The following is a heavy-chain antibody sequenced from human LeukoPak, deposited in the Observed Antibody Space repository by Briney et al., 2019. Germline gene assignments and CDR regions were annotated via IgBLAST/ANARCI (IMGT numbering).Heavy chain of an antibody. D-gene: IGHD4-11*01. CDR1: GYTFTSYY. Sequence: GASVKVSCKASGYTFTSYYMHWVRQAPGQGLEWMGMINPSGGSTSYAQKFQGRVTITADKSTSTAYMELSSLRSEDTAVYYCAATVTTYYYYYMDVWGKGTTVTVSS. J-gene: IGHJ6*03. CDR2: INPSGGST. CDR3: AATVTTYYYYYMDV. V-gene: IGHV1-46*01.